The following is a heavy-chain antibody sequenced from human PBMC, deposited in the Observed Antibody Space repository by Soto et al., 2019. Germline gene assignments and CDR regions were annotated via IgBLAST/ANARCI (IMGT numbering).Heavy chain of an antibody. D-gene: IGHD6-19*01. Sequence: QITLKESGPPLVRPTQTLTLTCAFSGFSLSTSGVGVGWIRQPPGKALEWLAVIYWDDSKHYSPTLRSKLTTXKXXSKNQVVLTMTNMDPMDTGTYYCAHNGPEGWPLDSWGQGTLVTVSS. CDR1: GFSLSTSGVG. J-gene: IGHJ4*02. CDR2: IYWDDSK. V-gene: IGHV2-5*02. CDR3: AHNGPEGWPLDS.